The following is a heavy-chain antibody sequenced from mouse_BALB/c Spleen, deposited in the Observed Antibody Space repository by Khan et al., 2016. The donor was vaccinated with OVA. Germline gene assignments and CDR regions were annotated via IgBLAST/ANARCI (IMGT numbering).Heavy chain of an antibody. CDR1: GYTFTSYT. Sequence: VQLQQSGAELARPGASVKMSCKVSGYTFTSYTIHWIKERPGQGLEWIGYINPSNGYTNYNQKFKDKATLTTDKSSTTAYLQLSSLTSDDSAVYNCVRDVAYHRNDGWFAYWGQGTLVTVSA. CDR2: INPSNGYT. D-gene: IGHD2-14*01. CDR3: VRDVAYHRNDGWFAY. J-gene: IGHJ3*01. V-gene: IGHV1-4*01.